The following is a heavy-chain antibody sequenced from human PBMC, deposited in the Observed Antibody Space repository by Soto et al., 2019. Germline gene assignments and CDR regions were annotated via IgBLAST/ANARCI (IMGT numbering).Heavy chain of an antibody. CDR1: GYIFTAYS. V-gene: IGHV1-2*02. CDR2: FNPNSGDT. J-gene: IGHJ4*02. D-gene: IGHD6-19*01. Sequence: ASVKVSCKASGYIFTAYSMHWVRQAPGQGLEWVGWFNPNSGDTIYAQKFQGRVTLTGDTSISTAYMELYSLTSDDTAVYYCAREASAVISLDYWGQGTLVPSPQ. CDR3: AREASAVISLDY.